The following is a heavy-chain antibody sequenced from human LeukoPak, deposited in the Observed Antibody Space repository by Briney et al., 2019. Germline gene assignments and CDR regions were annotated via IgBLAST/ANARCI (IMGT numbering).Heavy chain of an antibody. V-gene: IGHV3-30-3*01. CDR3: ARPSGSLLKYYFDY. CDR2: ISYDGSNK. CDR1: GFTFSSYA. Sequence: GRSLRLSCAASGFTFSSYAMHWVRQAPDKGLEWVAVISYDGSNKYYADSVKGRFTISRDNSKNTLYLQMNSLRAEDTAVYYCARPSGSLLKYYFDYWGQGTLVTVSS. D-gene: IGHD1-26*01. J-gene: IGHJ4*02.